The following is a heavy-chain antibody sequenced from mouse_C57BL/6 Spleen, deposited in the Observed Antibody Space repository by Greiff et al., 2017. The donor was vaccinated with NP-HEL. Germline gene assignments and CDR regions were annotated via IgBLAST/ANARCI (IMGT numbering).Heavy chain of an antibody. Sequence: VQLQQPGAELVMPGASVKLSCKASGYTFTSYWMHWVKQRPGQGLEWIGEIDPSDSYTNYNQKFKGKTKLTVDKSSSTAYMQLSSLTSEDSAVSYCARRGNGNSRYYAMDYWGQGTSVTVSS. CDR1: GYTFTSYW. CDR2: IDPSDSYT. CDR3: ARRGNGNSRYYAMDY. J-gene: IGHJ4*01. V-gene: IGHV1-69*01. D-gene: IGHD1-1*01.